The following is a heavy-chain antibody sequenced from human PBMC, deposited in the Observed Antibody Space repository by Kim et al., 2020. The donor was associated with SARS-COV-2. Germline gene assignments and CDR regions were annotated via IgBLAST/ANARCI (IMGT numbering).Heavy chain of an antibody. D-gene: IGHD2-15*01. Sequence: SETLSLTCAVYGGSFSGYYWSWIRQPPGKGLEWIGEINHSGSTNYNPSLKSRVTISVDTSKNQFSLKLSSVTAADTAVYYCARGFVLFARTRGCSGGSCYEKYNWFDPWGQGTLVTVSS. V-gene: IGHV4-34*01. CDR3: ARGFVLFARTRGCSGGSCYEKYNWFDP. CDR2: INHSGST. CDR1: GGSFSGYY. J-gene: IGHJ5*02.